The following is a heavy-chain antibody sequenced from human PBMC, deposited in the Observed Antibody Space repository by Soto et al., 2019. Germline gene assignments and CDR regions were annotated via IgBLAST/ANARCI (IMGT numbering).Heavy chain of an antibody. D-gene: IGHD2-15*01. Sequence: PSQTLSLTCVGSGDTVSSNSVAWNWVRQSPSRGLEWLGRTYYRSRWYSDYAVSVRSRIDINADTSKNQVSLQLNSVTPEDTAVYYCARSEEDSDYYYYGMDVWGQGTTVTSPQ. CDR2: TYYRSRWYS. CDR3: ARSEEDSDYYYYGMDV. V-gene: IGHV6-1*01. CDR1: GDTVSSNSVA. J-gene: IGHJ6*01.